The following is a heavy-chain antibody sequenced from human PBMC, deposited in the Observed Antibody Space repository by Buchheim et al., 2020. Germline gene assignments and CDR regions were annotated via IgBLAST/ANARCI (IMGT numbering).Heavy chain of an antibody. Sequence: QVQLPQWGAGLLKSSETLSLTCDVSGGSLTGYYWSWIRQSPGKGLEWIGEIKYNVTNSYNASLKSRVTMSLDTSRKQLSLKLTAVTAADTGVYFCARGKPTLAPTRGGGWFDLWGQGTL. CDR2: IKYNVTN. V-gene: IGHV4-34*01. J-gene: IGHJ5*02. D-gene: IGHD2-15*01. CDR3: ARGKPTLAPTRGGGWFDL. CDR1: GGSLTGYY.